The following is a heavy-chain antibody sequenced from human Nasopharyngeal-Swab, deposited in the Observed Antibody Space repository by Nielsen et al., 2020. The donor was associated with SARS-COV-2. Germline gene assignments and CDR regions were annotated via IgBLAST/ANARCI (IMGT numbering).Heavy chain of an antibody. J-gene: IGHJ3*02. V-gene: IGHV3-21*01. CDR3: ASDPYYDTSDDAFDI. Sequence: PGKGLEWVSSISSSSSYIYYADSVKGRFTISRDNAKNSLYLQMNSLRAEDTAVYYCASDPYYDTSDDAFDIWGQGTMVTVSS. D-gene: IGHD3-22*01. CDR2: ISSSSSYI.